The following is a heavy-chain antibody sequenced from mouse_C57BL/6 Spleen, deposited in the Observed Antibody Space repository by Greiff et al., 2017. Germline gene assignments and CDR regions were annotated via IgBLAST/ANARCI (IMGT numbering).Heavy chain of an antibody. V-gene: IGHV1-18*01. CDR3: ARWAYDGYNGWFAY. J-gene: IGHJ3*01. CDR1: GYTFTDYN. CDR2: INPNNGGT. Sequence: VQLQQSGPELVKPGASVKLPCKASGYTFTDYNMDWVKQSHGKSLEWIGDINPNNGGTIYNQKFKGKATLTVDKSSSTAYMELRSLTSEDTAVYYCARWAYDGYNGWFAYWGQGTLVTVSA. D-gene: IGHD2-3*01.